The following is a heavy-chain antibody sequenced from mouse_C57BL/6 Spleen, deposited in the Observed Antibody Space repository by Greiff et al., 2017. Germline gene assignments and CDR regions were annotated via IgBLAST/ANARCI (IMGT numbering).Heavy chain of an antibody. CDR1: GFSLTSYA. CDR2: IWTGGGT. Sequence: QVQLQQSGPGLVAPSQSLSITCTVSGFSLTSYAISWVRQPPGKGLEWLGVIWTGGGTNYNSALKSRLSISKDNSKSQVFLKMNSLQTDDTARYYCARTYGSSFPYYFDYWGQGTTLTVSS. D-gene: IGHD1-1*01. V-gene: IGHV2-9-1*01. J-gene: IGHJ2*01. CDR3: ARTYGSSFPYYFDY.